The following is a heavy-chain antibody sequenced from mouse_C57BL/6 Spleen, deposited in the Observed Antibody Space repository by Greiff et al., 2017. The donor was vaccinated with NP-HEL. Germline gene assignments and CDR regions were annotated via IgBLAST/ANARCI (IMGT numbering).Heavy chain of an antibody. D-gene: IGHD3-2*02. J-gene: IGHJ3*01. V-gene: IGHV3-6*01. CDR3: ARKGDSSGFPAWFAY. Sequence: DVQLQESGPGLVKPSQSLSLTCSVTGYSITSGYYWNWIRQFPGNKLEWMGYISYDGSNNYNPSLKNRISITRDTSKNQFFLKLNSVTTEDTATYYCARKGDSSGFPAWFAYWGQRTLVTVSA. CDR1: GYSITSGYY. CDR2: ISYDGSN.